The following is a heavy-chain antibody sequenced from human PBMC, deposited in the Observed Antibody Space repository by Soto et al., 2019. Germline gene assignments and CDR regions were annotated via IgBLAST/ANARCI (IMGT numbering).Heavy chain of an antibody. D-gene: IGHD3-10*01. J-gene: IGHJ4*02. CDR3: ARTYGSGDYFLPFEY. CDR2: ISAYNGNI. CDR1: GYMFNTYG. Sequence: QVQLLQSGAEVKKPGASVKVSCKASGYMFNTYGITWVRQAPGQGLEWMGWISAYNGNIDYAQKFEGRVTMTIDTSTSTAYMELKSLTSADTAVYYCARTYGSGDYFLPFEYWGQGTPVSVSS. V-gene: IGHV1-18*01.